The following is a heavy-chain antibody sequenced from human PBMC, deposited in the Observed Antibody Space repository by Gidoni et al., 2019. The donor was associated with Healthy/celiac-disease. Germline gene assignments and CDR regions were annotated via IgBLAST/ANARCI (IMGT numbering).Heavy chain of an antibody. CDR1: GGSISSYY. CDR2: IYYSGST. CDR3: ARVTRRAYYGMDV. Sequence: QVQLQESGPGLVKPSETLSLTCTVSGGSISSYYWSWIRQPPGKGLEWLGYIYYSGSTNYNPSLKSRVTISVDTSKNQFSLKLSSVTAADTAVYYCARVTRRAYYGMDVWGQGTTVTVSS. V-gene: IGHV4-59*01. J-gene: IGHJ6*02.